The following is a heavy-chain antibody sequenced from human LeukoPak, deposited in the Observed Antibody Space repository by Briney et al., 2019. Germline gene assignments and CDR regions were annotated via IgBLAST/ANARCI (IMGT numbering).Heavy chain of an antibody. D-gene: IGHD3-10*01. Sequence: GASVKVSCKASGYTFPSYDISWVRQAPGQGPEWMGWISTYNGNTNYAQKFQGRATMTTDTPTNTVYMDLRSLRSDDTAVYYCARGFRYYYGSGSYPPFFDYWGQGTLVTVSS. CDR2: ISTYNGNT. CDR3: ARGFRYYYGSGSYPPFFDY. CDR1: GYTFPSYD. V-gene: IGHV1-18*01. J-gene: IGHJ4*02.